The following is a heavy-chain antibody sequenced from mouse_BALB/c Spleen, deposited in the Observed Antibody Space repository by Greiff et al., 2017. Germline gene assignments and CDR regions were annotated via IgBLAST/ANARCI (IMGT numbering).Heavy chain of an antibody. V-gene: IGHV5-17*02. CDR2: ISSGSSTI. CDR3: ARSYYRYGYYFDY. J-gene: IGHJ2*01. CDR1: GFTFSSFG. Sequence: EVKLVESGGGLVQPGGSRKLSCAASGFTFSSFGMHWVRQAPEKGLEWVAYISSGSSTIYYADTVKGRFTISRDNPKNTLFLQMTSLRSEDTAMYYCARSYYRYGYYFDYWGQGTTLTVSS. D-gene: IGHD2-14*01.